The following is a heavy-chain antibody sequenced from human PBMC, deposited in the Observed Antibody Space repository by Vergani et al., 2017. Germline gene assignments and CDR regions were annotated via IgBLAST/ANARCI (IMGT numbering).Heavy chain of an antibody. Sequence: QVQLVESGGGVVQPGRSLRLSCAASGFTFSSYGMHWVRQAPGKGLEWVAVISYDGSNKYYADSVKGRFTISRDNSKNTLYLQMNSLRAEDTAVYYCAKDQNDGKAFHAFDIWGQGTMVTVSS. CDR1: GFTFSSYG. D-gene: IGHD1-1*01. J-gene: IGHJ3*02. CDR2: ISYDGSNK. CDR3: AKDQNDGKAFHAFDI. V-gene: IGHV3-30*18.